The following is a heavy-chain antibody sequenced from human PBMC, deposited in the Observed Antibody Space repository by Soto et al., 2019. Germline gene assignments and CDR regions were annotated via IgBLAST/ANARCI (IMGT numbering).Heavy chain of an antibody. V-gene: IGHV4-34*01. D-gene: IGHD2-15*01. CDR2: INLFGST. Sequence: PSDTLTARWAVNGEAFIWHVCAWIRKTPGEGLEWIGEINLFGSTVFSASLKSRVTMSIDTSKMQFSLKLTSVTAADSAIYYCAKKHYSGFDTWGQGNLVTVSS. J-gene: IGHJ4*02. CDR3: AKKHYSGFDT. CDR1: GEAFIWHV.